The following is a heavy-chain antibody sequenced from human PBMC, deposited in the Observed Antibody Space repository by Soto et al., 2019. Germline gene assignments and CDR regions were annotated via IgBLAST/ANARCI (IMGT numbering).Heavy chain of an antibody. CDR2: IKNKANSYST. CDR3: TRGRIYADESGRSFDI. CDR1: PVPFSVHY. Sequence: GGALRLSCSVSPVPFSVHYMDCFRHSPRKIQKWVVRIKNKANSYSTVYATFVKGRDTISRSDSKASITLQINNKKTQNKAHNYCTRGRIYADESGRSFDIWGQGTVVIVSS. J-gene: IGHJ3*02. D-gene: IGHD2-8*01. V-gene: IGHV3-72*01.